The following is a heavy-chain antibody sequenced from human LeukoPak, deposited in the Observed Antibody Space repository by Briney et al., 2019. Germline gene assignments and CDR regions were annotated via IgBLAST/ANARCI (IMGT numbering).Heavy chain of an antibody. CDR3: AKDSNIVATYYFDY. Sequence: GESLRLSCAASGFTFNSYVMSWVRQAPGKGLDWVSAISGTGVRTYYADSVKGRFTISRDNSRNTLYLQMNSLRAEDTAVYYCAKDSNIVATYYFDYWGQGTLVAVSS. D-gene: IGHD5-12*01. CDR1: GFTFNSYV. J-gene: IGHJ4*02. CDR2: ISGTGVRT. V-gene: IGHV3-23*01.